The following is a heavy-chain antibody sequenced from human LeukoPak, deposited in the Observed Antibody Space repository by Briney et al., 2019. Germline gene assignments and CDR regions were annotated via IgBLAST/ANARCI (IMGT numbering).Heavy chain of an antibody. CDR3: TSARDQLFDY. CDR2: VSSSSSYI. CDR1: GFAFSSYS. Sequence: GGSLRLSCAASGFAFSSYSMNWVRQAPGKGLEWVSSVSSSSSYIYYADSVKGRFTISRDNAKNSLYLQMNSLRAEDTAVYYCTSARDQLFDYWGQGTLVTVSS. D-gene: IGHD2-2*01. J-gene: IGHJ4*02. V-gene: IGHV3-21*01.